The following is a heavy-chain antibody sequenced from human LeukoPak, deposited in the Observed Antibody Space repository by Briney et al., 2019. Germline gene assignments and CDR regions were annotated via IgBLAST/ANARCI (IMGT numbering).Heavy chain of an antibody. Sequence: PSEALLLTCFVSGDSLRIYQWSSLRQPPGKGREWIGNMFSRGSPDYNPSLKSRVTISVDRSKNQFSLKLSSVTAADTAVYYCARVSIVYGMDVWGQGTTVTVSS. CDR3: ARVSIVYGMDV. D-gene: IGHD3-3*02. J-gene: IGHJ6*02. CDR1: GDSLRIYQ. V-gene: IGHV4-59*01. CDR2: MFSRGSP.